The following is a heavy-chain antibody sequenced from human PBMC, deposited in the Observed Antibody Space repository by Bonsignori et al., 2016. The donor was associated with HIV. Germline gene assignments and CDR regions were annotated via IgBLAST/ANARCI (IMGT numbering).Heavy chain of an antibody. J-gene: IGHJ5*02. D-gene: IGHD3-22*01. CDR2: MNPNSGNT. Sequence: WVRQAPGQGLEWMGWMNPNSGNTGYAQKFQGRVTMTRNTSISTAYMELSSLRSEDTAVYYCARGGYDSNPGFDPWGQGTLVTVSS. CDR3: ARGGYDSNPGFDP. V-gene: IGHV1-8*01.